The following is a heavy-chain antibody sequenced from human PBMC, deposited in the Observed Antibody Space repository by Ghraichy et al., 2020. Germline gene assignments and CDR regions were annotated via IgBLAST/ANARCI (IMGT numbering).Heavy chain of an antibody. CDR2: INPNSGGT. Sequence: ASVKVSCKASGYTFTGYYMHWVRQAPGQGLEWMGWINPNSGGTNYAQKFQGWVTMTRDTSISTAYMELSRLRSDDTAVYYCARFTIFGIYGMDVWGQGTTVTVSS. CDR3: ARFTIFGIYGMDV. J-gene: IGHJ6*02. CDR1: GYTFTGYY. D-gene: IGHD3-3*01. V-gene: IGHV1-2*04.